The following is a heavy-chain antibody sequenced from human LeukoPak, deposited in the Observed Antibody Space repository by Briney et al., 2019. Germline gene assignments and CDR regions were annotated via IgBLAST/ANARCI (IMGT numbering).Heavy chain of an antibody. CDR2: INQDGSVI. V-gene: IGHV3-7*01. D-gene: IGHD2-2*01. J-gene: IGHJ4*02. CDR3: ARIGYSSSSLDY. CDR1: GFSFSNYW. Sequence: GGSLRLSCAASGFSFSNYWMTWFGQAPGEGLEWVANINQDGSVIYYVDSLKGRFTISRDNAKKSVHLQMNSLRAEDTAVYYCARIGYSSSSLDYWGQGTLVTVSS.